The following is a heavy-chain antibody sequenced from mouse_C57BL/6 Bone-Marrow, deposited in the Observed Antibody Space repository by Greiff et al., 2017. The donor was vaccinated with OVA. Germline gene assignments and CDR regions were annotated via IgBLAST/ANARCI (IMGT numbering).Heavy chain of an antibody. CDR3: ARGDDWLPYYFDY. CDR1: GYTFTSYG. D-gene: IGHD2-2*01. CDR2: IYPRSGNT. V-gene: IGHV1-81*01. Sequence: VQLQQSGAELARPGASVKLSCKASGYTFTSYGISWVKQRPGQGLEWIGEIYPRSGNTYYNEKFKGKATLTADKSSSTAYMELRSLTSEDSAVYFCARGDDWLPYYFDYWGQGTTLTVSS. J-gene: IGHJ2*01.